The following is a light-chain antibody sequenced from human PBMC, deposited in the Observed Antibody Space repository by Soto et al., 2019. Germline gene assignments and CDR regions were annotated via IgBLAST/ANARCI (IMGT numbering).Light chain of an antibody. J-gene: IGLJ1*01. V-gene: IGLV2-11*01. CDR3: CSYAGSYTLV. CDR1: SSDVGGYNY. Sequence: QSALTQPRSVSGSPGQSVTISCTGTSSDVGGYNYVSWYQQHPGKAPKLMIYDVNKRPSGVPHRFSGSKSGNTASLTISGLQAEDEADYYCCSYAGSYTLVFGTGTKVTVL. CDR2: DVN.